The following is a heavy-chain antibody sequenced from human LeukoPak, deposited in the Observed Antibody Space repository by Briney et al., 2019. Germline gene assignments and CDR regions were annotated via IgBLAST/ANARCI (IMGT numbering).Heavy chain of an antibody. Sequence: SETLSLTCAVYGGSFSGYYWSWIRQPPGKGLEWIGEINHSGSTNYNPSLKSRVTISVDTSKNQFSLKLSSVAATDTAVYFCARLRFDFWSGYTHPYFDYWGQGTLVTVSS. V-gene: IGHV4-34*01. CDR2: INHSGST. J-gene: IGHJ4*02. CDR3: ARLRFDFWSGYTHPYFDY. CDR1: GGSFSGYY. D-gene: IGHD3-3*01.